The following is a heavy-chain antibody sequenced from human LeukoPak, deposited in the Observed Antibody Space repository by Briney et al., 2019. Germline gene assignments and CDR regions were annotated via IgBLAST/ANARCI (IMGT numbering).Heavy chain of an antibody. J-gene: IGHJ5*02. CDR1: GGTFSSYA. V-gene: IGHV1-69*04. D-gene: IGHD6-19*01. Sequence: AASVKVSCKASGGTFSSYAISWVRQAPGQGLEWMGRIIPILGIANYAQKFQGRVTITADKSTSTAYMELSSLRSEDTAVYYCARARTDYSSGWYENGDGSWFDPWGQGTLVTVSS. CDR3: ARARTDYSSGWYENGDGSWFDP. CDR2: IIPILGIA.